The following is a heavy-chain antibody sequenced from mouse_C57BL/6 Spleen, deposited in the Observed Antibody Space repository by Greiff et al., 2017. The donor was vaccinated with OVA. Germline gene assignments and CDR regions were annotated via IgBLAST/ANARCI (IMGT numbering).Heavy chain of an antibody. Sequence: VQLQQSGAELVRPGASVKLSCTASGFNIKDYYMHWVKQRPEQGLEWIGRIDPEDGATEYAPKFQGKATMTADTSSNTAYLQLSSLTSEDTAVYYCTQGGSSYVRWYFDVWGTGTTVTVSS. V-gene: IGHV14-1*01. J-gene: IGHJ1*03. CDR3: TQGGSSYVRWYFDV. D-gene: IGHD1-1*01. CDR2: IDPEDGAT. CDR1: GFNIKDYY.